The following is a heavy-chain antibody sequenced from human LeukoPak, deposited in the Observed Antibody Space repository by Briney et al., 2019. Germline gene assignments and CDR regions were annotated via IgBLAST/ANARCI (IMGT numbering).Heavy chain of an antibody. Sequence: GGSLRLSCAASGFTFSSYSMNWVRQAPGKGLEWVSAISGSGGSTYYADSVKGRFTISRDNSKNTLYLQMNSLRAEDTAVYYCAKLPGIAVVHRYYFDYWGQGTLVTVSS. J-gene: IGHJ4*02. V-gene: IGHV3-23*01. D-gene: IGHD6-19*01. CDR3: AKLPGIAVVHRYYFDY. CDR1: GFTFSSYS. CDR2: ISGSGGST.